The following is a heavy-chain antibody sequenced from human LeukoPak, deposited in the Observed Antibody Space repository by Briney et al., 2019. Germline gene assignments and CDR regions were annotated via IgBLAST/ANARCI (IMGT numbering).Heavy chain of an antibody. J-gene: IGHJ4*02. D-gene: IGHD2-2*02. CDR1: GFTFSSYA. V-gene: IGHV3-23*01. CDR2: ISGSGGST. CDR3: AKDDVVVPAAIPFDY. Sequence: GGSLRLSCAASGFTFSSYAMSWVRQAPGKGLEWVSAISGSGGSTYYADSVKGRFTISRDNSKNTLYLQMNSLRAKDTAVYYCAKDDVVVPAAIPFDYWGQGTLVTVSS.